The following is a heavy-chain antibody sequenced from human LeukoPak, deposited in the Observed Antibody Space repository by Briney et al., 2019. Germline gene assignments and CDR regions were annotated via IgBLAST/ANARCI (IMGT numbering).Heavy chain of an antibody. CDR3: ARDKIPFTSMVLGPFDY. CDR2: INPNSGGT. V-gene: IGHV1-2*02. CDR1: GYTFTGYY. Sequence: ASVKVSCKASGYTFTGYYMHWVRQAPGQGLEWMGWINPNSGGTNYAQKFQGRVTMTRDTSISTAYMELSSLRSEDTAVYYCARDKIPFTSMVLGPFDYWGQGTLVTVSS. D-gene: IGHD3-10*01. J-gene: IGHJ4*02.